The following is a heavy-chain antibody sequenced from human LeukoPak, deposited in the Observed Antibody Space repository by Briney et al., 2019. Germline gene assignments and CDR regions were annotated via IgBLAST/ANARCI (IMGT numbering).Heavy chain of an antibody. Sequence: GGSLRLSCAASGFTFSSYEMNWVRQAPGKGLEWVSYISSSGNTVFYADSVKGRFTISRDNSKNSLYLQMNSLRTEDTALYYCAKVLGYYDSSGYYQEGGFDYWGQGTLVTVSS. CDR3: AKVLGYYDSSGYYQEGGFDY. CDR1: GFTFSSYE. CDR2: ISSSGNTV. D-gene: IGHD3-22*01. V-gene: IGHV3-48*03. J-gene: IGHJ4*02.